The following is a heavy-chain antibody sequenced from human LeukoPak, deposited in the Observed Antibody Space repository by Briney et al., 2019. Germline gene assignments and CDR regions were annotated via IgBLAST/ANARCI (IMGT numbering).Heavy chain of an antibody. CDR2: IYSGGST. CDR3: ARLEGSYSLQVDY. V-gene: IGHV3-66*01. D-gene: IGHD1-26*01. Sequence: GGSLRLSCAASGFTVSSNYMSWVRQAPGKGLEWVSVIYSGGSTYYADSVKGRFTISRDNSKNTLYLQMNSPRAEDTAVYYCARLEGSYSLQVDYWGQGTLVTVSS. CDR1: GFTVSSNY. J-gene: IGHJ4*02.